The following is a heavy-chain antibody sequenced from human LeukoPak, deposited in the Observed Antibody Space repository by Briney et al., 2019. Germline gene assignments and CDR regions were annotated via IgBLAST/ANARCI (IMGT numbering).Heavy chain of an antibody. V-gene: IGHV3-9*01. J-gene: IGHJ3*02. D-gene: IGHD4-17*01. Sequence: PGRSLRLSCAASGFTFDDYAMHWVRQAPGKGLEWVSGISWNGGSINYADSVKGRFTISRDNAKNSLYLQMNSLRPEDTALYYCAKDRLITVPKLEDDVFDIWGQGTMVTVSS. CDR1: GFTFDDYA. CDR3: AKDRLITVPKLEDDVFDI. CDR2: ISWNGGSI.